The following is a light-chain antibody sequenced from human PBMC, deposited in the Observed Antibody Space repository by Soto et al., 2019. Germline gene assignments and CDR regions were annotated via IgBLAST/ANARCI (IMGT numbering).Light chain of an antibody. CDR2: EVS. Sequence: QSVLTQPPSVSGSPGQSVTISCTGTSSDVGSYNRVSWYQQPPGTAPKLMIYEVSNRPSGVPDRFSGSKSGRTASLTISGLQAEDEADYYCSSYTSSSTYVVGTGTKVTVL. J-gene: IGLJ1*01. V-gene: IGLV2-18*02. CDR3: SSYTSSSTYV. CDR1: SSDVGSYNR.